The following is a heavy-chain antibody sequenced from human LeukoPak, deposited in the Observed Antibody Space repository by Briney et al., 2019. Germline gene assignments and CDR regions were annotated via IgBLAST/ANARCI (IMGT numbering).Heavy chain of an antibody. J-gene: IGHJ3*02. D-gene: IGHD2-2*01. CDR1: GFTFSSYA. Sequence: PGGSLRLSCAASGFTFSSYAMSWVRQAPGKGLEWVSAISGSGGSTYYADSVKGRFTISRDNSKNTLYLQMNSLRGEDTAVYYCAKDRGHYCRSSSCYPDAFDIWGQGTMVTVSS. CDR3: AKDRGHYCRSSSCYPDAFDI. CDR2: ISGSGGST. V-gene: IGHV3-23*01.